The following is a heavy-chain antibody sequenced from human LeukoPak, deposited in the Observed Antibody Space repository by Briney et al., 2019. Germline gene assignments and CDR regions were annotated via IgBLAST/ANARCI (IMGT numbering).Heavy chain of an antibody. CDR2: INAYNGNT. CDR1: GYTFSTNG. V-gene: IGHV1-18*01. CDR3: ARDPRWFGEGISNFYYYMDV. Sequence: ASVKVSCKASGYTFSTNGISWVRQAPGQGLEWMGWINAYNGNTKYAQKVQGRVNMTTDTSTSTAYMELRSLRFVDTAVYYCARDPRWFGEGISNFYYYMDVWGKGTTVIISS. J-gene: IGHJ6*03. D-gene: IGHD3-10*01.